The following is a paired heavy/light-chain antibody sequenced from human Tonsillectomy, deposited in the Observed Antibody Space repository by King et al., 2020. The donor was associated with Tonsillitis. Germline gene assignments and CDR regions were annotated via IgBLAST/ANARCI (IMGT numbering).Heavy chain of an antibody. D-gene: IGHD5-18*01. V-gene: IGHV1-24*01. CDR2: VDFEEGDM. CDR3: ASGPPALRRGHTSSLNFYHDIEV. J-gene: IGHJ6*03. Sequence: QVQLEQSGAEVKKPGASVKIACKVSGYALNEIFMHWVRQAPRRKLEWMGGVDFEEGDMIYAQKFQGRVTMSDVTSTHTAYIELHSLTSEDTAVYYCASGPPALRRGHTSSLNFYHDIEVWGKGTTVTVSS. CDR1: GYALNEIF.
Light chain of an antibody. J-gene: IGKJ5*01. V-gene: IGKV2-30*02. CDR3: MQGTYRPIT. CDR2: KVS. CDR1: ESLVHSDGDTY. Sequence: DVVLTQFSLSLPVTLGQSASISCTSTESLVHSDGDTYLNWFQQRPGHSPRRLIHKVSNRDSGVPDRFSGSGSGANFTLKISRVEAEDVGLYYCMQGTYRPITFGQGTRLEIK.